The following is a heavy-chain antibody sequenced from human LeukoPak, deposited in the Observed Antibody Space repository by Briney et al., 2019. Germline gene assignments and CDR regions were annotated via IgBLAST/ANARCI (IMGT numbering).Heavy chain of an antibody. CDR2: IWYDGSNK. CDR3: AKDGMGAYYYYYMDV. J-gene: IGHJ6*03. CDR1: GFTFSSYA. V-gene: IGHV3-33*06. D-gene: IGHD1-26*01. Sequence: PGGSLRLSCAASGFTFSSYAMSWVRQAPGKGLEWVAVIWYDGSNKYYADSVKGRFTISRDNSKNTLYLQMNSLRAEDTAVYYCAKDGMGAYYYYYMDVWGKGSTVTVSS.